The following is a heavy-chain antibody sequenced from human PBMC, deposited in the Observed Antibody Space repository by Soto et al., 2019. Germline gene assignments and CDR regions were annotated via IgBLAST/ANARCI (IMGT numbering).Heavy chain of an antibody. D-gene: IGHD3-22*01. J-gene: IGHJ6*02. CDR1: GGTFSSYA. CDR3: ARDYSFYYYDSSGYWGGMDV. CDR2: IIPIFGTA. Sequence: SVKVPCKASGGTFSSYAISWVRQAPGQGLEWMGGIIPIFGTANYAQKFQGRVTITADESTSTAYMELSSLRSEDTAVYYCARDYSFYYYDSSGYWGGMDVWGQGTTVTVSS. V-gene: IGHV1-69*13.